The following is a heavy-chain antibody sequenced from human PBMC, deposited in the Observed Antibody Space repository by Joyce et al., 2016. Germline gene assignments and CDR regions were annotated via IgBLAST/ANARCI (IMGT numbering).Heavy chain of an antibody. CDR1: SGPFSGFF. CDR3: ARSQWLAPLMY. D-gene: IGHD6-19*01. CDR2: ITNSGAT. V-gene: IGHV4-34*02. J-gene: IGHJ4*02. Sequence: QVQLQQWGAGLLTTSETLSLTCAVYSGPFSGFFWSWVRQPPGKGLEWIGDITNSGATHYNPSLKSRLTMSVDTSRKEFSLKLSSVTVADTAIYYCARSQWLAPLMYWGQGTPVTVSS.